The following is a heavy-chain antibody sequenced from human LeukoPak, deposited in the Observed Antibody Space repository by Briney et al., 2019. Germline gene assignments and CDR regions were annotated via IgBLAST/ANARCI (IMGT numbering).Heavy chain of an antibody. J-gene: IGHJ5*02. D-gene: IGHD2-15*01. V-gene: IGHV3-30*04. CDR3: ARARDIVVVVAAPHWFDP. CDR1: GFTFSSYA. CDR2: ISYDGSNK. Sequence: PRRSLRLSCPASGFTFSSYARHWVRQAPGKGLEWVAVISYDGSNKYYADSVKGRFTISRDNSKNTLYLQMNSLRAEDTAVYYCARARDIVVVVAAPHWFDPWGQGTLVTVSS.